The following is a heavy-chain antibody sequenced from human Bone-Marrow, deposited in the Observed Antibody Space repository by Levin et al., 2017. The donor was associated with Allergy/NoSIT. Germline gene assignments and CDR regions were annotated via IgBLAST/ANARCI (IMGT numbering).Heavy chain of an antibody. V-gene: IGHV4-39*01. J-gene: IGHJ4*02. CDR3: ARPDMVRGVISY. Sequence: PSETLSLTCTVSGGSISSSSYYWGWIRQPPGKGLEWIGSIYYSGSTYYNPSLKSRVTISVDTSKNQFSLKLSSVTAADTAVYYCARPDMVRGVISYWGQGTLVTVSS. CDR2: IYYSGST. D-gene: IGHD3-10*01. CDR1: GGSISSSSYY.